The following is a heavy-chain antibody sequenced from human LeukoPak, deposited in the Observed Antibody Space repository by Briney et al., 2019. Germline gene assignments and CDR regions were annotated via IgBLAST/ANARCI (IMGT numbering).Heavy chain of an antibody. D-gene: IGHD6-6*01. Sequence: AGGSLRLSCAATGFTFSSYEMNWVRQAPGKWVEWVSYISSSGSTIYYADSVKGRFTISRDNSKKTLYLQMTSLRAEDTAVYYCAKTPRGSSSSTHSLDYWGQGTLVTVSS. CDR1: GFTFSSYE. V-gene: IGHV3-48*03. CDR2: ISSSGSTI. CDR3: AKTPRGSSSSTHSLDY. J-gene: IGHJ4*02.